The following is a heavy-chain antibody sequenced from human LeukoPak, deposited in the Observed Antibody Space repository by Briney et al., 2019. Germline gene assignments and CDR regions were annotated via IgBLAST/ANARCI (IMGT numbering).Heavy chain of an antibody. CDR1: GYTFTSYA. Sequence: GASVKVSCKASGYTFTSYAMHRVRQAPGQRLEWMGWINAGNGNTKYSQEFQGRVTITRDTSASTAYMELSSLRSEDMAVYYCAREEISLGMGYYYYYMDVWGKGTTVTVSS. CDR3: AREEISLGMGYYYYYMDV. D-gene: IGHD7-27*01. CDR2: INAGNGNT. V-gene: IGHV1-3*03. J-gene: IGHJ6*03.